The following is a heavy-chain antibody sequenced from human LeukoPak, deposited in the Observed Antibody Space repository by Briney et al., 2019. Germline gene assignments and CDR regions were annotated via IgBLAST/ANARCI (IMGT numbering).Heavy chain of an antibody. CDR1: GFTFDDYA. CDR2: ISWNSGSI. D-gene: IGHD3-22*01. Sequence: AGRSLRLSCAASGFTFDDYAMHWVRQAPGKGLEWVSGISWNSGSIGYADSVKSRFTISRDNAKNSLYLQMNSLRAEDTALYYCAKDGVGYYDSSGPSGFDYWGQGTLVTVSS. J-gene: IGHJ4*02. CDR3: AKDGVGYYDSSGPSGFDY. V-gene: IGHV3-9*01.